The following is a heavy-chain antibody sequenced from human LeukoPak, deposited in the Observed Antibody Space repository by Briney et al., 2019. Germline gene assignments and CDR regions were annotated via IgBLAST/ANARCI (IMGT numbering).Heavy chain of an antibody. CDR3: TTATYYDILTGYPFDY. Sequence: GGSLRLTCAASGFTFSNAWMSWVRQAPGKGLEWVGRIKSKTDGGTTDYAAPVKGRFTISRDDSKNTLYLQMNSLKTEDTAVYYCTTATYYDILTGYPFDYWGQGTLVTVSS. CDR1: GFTFSNAW. V-gene: IGHV3-15*01. J-gene: IGHJ4*02. D-gene: IGHD3-9*01. CDR2: IKSKTDGGTT.